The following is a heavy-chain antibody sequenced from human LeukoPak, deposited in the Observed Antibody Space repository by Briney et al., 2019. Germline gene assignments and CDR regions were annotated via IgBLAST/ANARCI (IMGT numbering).Heavy chain of an antibody. J-gene: IGHJ4*02. CDR1: GGTFSSYA. V-gene: IGHV1-69*13. CDR3: ARDEVAGSPNFDY. D-gene: IGHD6-19*01. CDR2: IIPIFCTA. Sequence: SVKVSCKASGGTFSSYAISWVRQAPGQGLEWMGGIIPIFCTANYAQKFQGRVTITADESTSTAYMELSSLRSEDTAVYYCARDEVAGSPNFDYWGQGTLVTVSS.